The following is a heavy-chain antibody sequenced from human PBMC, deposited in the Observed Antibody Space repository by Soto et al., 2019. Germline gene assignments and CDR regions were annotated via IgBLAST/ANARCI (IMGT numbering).Heavy chain of an antibody. J-gene: IGHJ5*02. CDR2: ISSSSSYI. CDR3: ARAKYYYDSHTGGWFDP. V-gene: IGHV3-21*06. CDR1: GFTFSSYS. Sequence: EVQLVESGGGLVKPGGSLRLSCAASGFTFSSYSMNWVRQAPGKGLEWVSSISSSSSYIYYADSVKGRFTISRDNAKNSLYRQMNSLRAGDMAVYYCARAKYYYDSHTGGWFDPWGQGTLVTVSS. D-gene: IGHD3-22*01.